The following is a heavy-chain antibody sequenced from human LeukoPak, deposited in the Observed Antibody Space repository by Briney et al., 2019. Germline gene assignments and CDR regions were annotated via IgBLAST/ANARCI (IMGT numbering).Heavy chain of an antibody. CDR3: ARDLGSGWYRDY. CDR1: GFTFSSYE. CDR2: ISSSGSTI. Sequence: GGSLRLSCAASGFTFSSYEMNWVRQAPGKGLEWVSYISSSGSTIYYADSVKGRFTISRDNAENSLYLQMNSLRAEDTAVYYCARDLGSGWYRDYWGQGTLVTVSS. J-gene: IGHJ4*02. V-gene: IGHV3-48*03. D-gene: IGHD6-19*01.